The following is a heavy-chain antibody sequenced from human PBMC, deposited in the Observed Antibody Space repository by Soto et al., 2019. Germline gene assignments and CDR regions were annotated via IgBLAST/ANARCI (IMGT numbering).Heavy chain of an antibody. V-gene: IGHV3-7*01. J-gene: IGHJ4*01. Sequence: EVQLVESGGGLVQPGGSLRLSCAASGFTFGSYWMSWVRQAPGKGLEWLATIKMDASEKKYVDSVKGRFTMSRDNAKNSRYLQMDSLRAEDTAVYYCESDSGYGSGASVNHDLDYWGHGPVVTVSS. CDR1: GFTFGSYW. D-gene: IGHD3-10*01. CDR2: IKMDASEK. CDR3: ESDSGYGSGASVNHDLDY.